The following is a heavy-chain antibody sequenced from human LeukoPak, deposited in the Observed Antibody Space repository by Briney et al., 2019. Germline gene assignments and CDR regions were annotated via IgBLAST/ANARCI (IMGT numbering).Heavy chain of an antibody. CDR3: ARGVWMVESEGVWYFDL. Sequence: SETLPLTCTVSGYSISSGYYWGWIRQPPGKGLERIGSIYHSGSTYYNPSLKSRVTISVDTSKNQFSLKLSSVTAADTAVYYCARGVWMVESEGVWYFDLWGRGTLVTVSS. D-gene: IGHD6-19*01. CDR1: GYSISSGYY. J-gene: IGHJ2*01. CDR2: IYHSGST. V-gene: IGHV4-38-2*02.